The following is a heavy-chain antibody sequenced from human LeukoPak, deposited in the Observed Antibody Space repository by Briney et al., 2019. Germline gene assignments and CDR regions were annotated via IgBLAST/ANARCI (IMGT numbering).Heavy chain of an antibody. V-gene: IGHV3-23*01. D-gene: IGHD1-20*01. CDR3: AKGTYNWNDDYYFDY. J-gene: IGHJ4*02. Sequence: PGGSLRLSCAASGFTFSSYAKSWVRQAPGKGLQWVSTISGSGGSTYYADSVKGRFTISRDNSKNTLYLQMNSLRAEDTAVYYCAKGTYNWNDDYYFDYWGQGTLVTVSS. CDR1: GFTFSSYA. CDR2: ISGSGGST.